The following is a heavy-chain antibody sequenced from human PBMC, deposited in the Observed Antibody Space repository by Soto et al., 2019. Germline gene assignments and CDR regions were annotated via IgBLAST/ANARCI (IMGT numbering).Heavy chain of an antibody. CDR3: ARIGIAVAGDAFDI. J-gene: IGHJ3*02. CDR1: GYTFTGYY. V-gene: IGHV1-2*02. Sequence: ASVKVSCKASGYTFTGYYMHWVRQAPGQGLEWMGWINPNGGGTDYAQKFQGRVTMTRDTSTSTVYMELSSLRSEDTAVYYCARIGIAVAGDAFDIWGQGTMVTVSS. D-gene: IGHD6-19*01. CDR2: INPNGGGT.